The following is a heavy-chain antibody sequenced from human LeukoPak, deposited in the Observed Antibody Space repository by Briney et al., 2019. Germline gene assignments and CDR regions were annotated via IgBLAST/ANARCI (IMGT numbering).Heavy chain of an antibody. CDR2: ISHDGTNK. D-gene: IGHD6-6*01. CDR3: AKDQKSKSSSSDYYYSYMAV. CDR1: GFTFSSFA. J-gene: IGHJ6*03. Sequence: GQSLRLSCSASGFTFSSFAMHWVRQAPGKGLEWVADISHDGTNKYYIYSVKARFTISRDNSRNMLYLQMNSLRVEDTAVYYCAKDQKSKSSSSDYYYSYMAVWGRGTTVPVSS. V-gene: IGHV3-30*18.